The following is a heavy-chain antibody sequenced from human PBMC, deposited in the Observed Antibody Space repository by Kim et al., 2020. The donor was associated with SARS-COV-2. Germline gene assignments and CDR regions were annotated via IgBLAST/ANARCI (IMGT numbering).Heavy chain of an antibody. J-gene: IGHJ1*01. V-gene: IGHV3-30*03. Sequence: GGSLRLSCAASGFTFSRYDMHWVRQAPGKGPEWVAVITCDGSNENYSAAVKGRFTIFRDNTKNMLLLQMNSLRVEDKAVDYCSVMRPLVKQWGQG. D-gene: IGHD2-8*02. CDR2: ITCDGSNE. CDR1: GFTFSRYD. CDR3: SVMRPLVKQ.